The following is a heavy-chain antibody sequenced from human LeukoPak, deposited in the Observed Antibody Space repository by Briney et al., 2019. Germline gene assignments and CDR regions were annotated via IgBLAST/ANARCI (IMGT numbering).Heavy chain of an antibody. Sequence: GGSLRLSCAPSGFTFSGAWMSWVRQTPGKGLEWVARIKSKTDGGTTDYGAPVKGRFTISRDDSQSTAYLQMNSLRAEDTAVYYCAKSQSQEYDFWSGWDYWGQGTLVTVSS. CDR2: IKSKTDGGTT. CDR1: GFTFSGAW. D-gene: IGHD3-3*01. V-gene: IGHV3-15*01. CDR3: AKSQSQEYDFWSGWDY. J-gene: IGHJ4*02.